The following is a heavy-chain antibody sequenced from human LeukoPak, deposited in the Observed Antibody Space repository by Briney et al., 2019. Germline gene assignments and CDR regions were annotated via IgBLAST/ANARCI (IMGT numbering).Heavy chain of an antibody. CDR2: IRGSGGST. CDR3: AKEDSVRREFDY. CDR1: GFTFSSYA. J-gene: IGHJ4*02. Sequence: GGSLRLSCAPSGFTFSSYAMSWVRQAPGKGLGWVSGIRGSGGSTHYPASVKVRFTISRDNSKDTLYLQMNSLRAEDPVVYYGAKEDSVRREFDYWGEGTLATVSS. V-gene: IGHV3-23*01.